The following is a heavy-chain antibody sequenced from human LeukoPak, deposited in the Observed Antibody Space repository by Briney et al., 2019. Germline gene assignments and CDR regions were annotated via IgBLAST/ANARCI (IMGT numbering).Heavy chain of an antibody. CDR1: GFTFSSYA. Sequence: PGGSLRLSCAASGFTFSSYAMSWVRQAPGKGLEWVSAISGSGRSTYYADSVKGRFTISRDNSKNTLYLQMNSLRAEDTAVYYCAKDMDSGYDRYDAFDIWGQGTMVTVSS. CDR2: ISGSGRST. D-gene: IGHD5-12*01. V-gene: IGHV3-23*01. CDR3: AKDMDSGYDRYDAFDI. J-gene: IGHJ3*02.